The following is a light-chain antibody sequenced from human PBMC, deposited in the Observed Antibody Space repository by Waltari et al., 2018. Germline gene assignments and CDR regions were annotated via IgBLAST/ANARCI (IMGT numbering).Light chain of an antibody. Sequence: EIVLTQSPATLSLSPGERATLSCRASQGVSSYLAWYQQRPGQAPRLLIYSAANRATGIPARFSGSGSGTDFTLTISSLEPEDFAVYYCQQRSDWPRTFGQWTKVEIK. CDR3: QQRSDWPRT. V-gene: IGKV3-11*01. J-gene: IGKJ1*01. CDR2: SAA. CDR1: QGVSSY.